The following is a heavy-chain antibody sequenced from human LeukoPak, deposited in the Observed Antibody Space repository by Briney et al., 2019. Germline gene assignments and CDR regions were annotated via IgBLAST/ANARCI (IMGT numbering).Heavy chain of an antibody. V-gene: IGHV3-7*04. CDR1: GFTFSTYW. CDR3: ARGDKFSGDY. D-gene: IGHD2-15*01. CDR2: IHQDGNEK. J-gene: IGHJ4*02. Sequence: GGSLRLSSAASGFTFSTYWMSWVRQAQGKGLEWVANIHQDGNEKYYVDSVKGRFTISRDNAKNSLYLQMNSLRAEDTAVYYCARGDKFSGDYWGQGTLVTVSS.